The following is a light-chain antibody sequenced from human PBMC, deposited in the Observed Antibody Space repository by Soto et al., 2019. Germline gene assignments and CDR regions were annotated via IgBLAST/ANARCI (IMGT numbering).Light chain of an antibody. CDR3: QQRSVWPWT. J-gene: IGKJ5*01. Sequence: EIVLTQSPATLSLSPGERATLSCRASQSVNNYLAWYQQKPGQAPRLLIYDTSDRASGIPARFSGSGSGTDFTLTISSLEPEDFAVFYCQQRSVWPWTFGQGTRLEI. V-gene: IGKV3-11*01. CDR2: DTS. CDR1: QSVNNY.